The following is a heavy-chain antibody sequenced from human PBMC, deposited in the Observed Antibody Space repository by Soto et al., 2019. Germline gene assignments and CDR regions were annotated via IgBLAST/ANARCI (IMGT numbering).Heavy chain of an antibody. CDR1: GGSISSGGYY. J-gene: IGHJ6*02. D-gene: IGHD2-2*01. CDR3: ASNYCSSTSCYDVYYCGMDV. Sequence: QVQLQESGPGLVKPSQTLSLTCTVSGGSISSGGYYWSWIRQHPGKGLEWIGYIYYSGSTYYNPSLKSRVTISVDTSKNQFSLKLSSVTAADTAVYYCASNYCSSTSCYDVYYCGMDVWGQGTTVTVSS. CDR2: IYYSGST. V-gene: IGHV4-31*03.